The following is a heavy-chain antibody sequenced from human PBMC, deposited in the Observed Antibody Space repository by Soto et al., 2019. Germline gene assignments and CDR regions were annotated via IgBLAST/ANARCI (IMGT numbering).Heavy chain of an antibody. CDR3: ASSGIVGREVNTSFDP. J-gene: IGHJ5*02. CDR2: ISYEGST. V-gene: IGHV4-59*01. CDR1: AGSITTSY. D-gene: IGHD3-22*01. Sequence: PSETLSLTCTVSAGSITTSYWSWIRQPLGKGLEWIGYISYEGSTNYNPSLNSRLTISIATSKSQISLKLTSMTTADTAVYYCASSGIVGREVNTSFDPWGQGTLVTVSS.